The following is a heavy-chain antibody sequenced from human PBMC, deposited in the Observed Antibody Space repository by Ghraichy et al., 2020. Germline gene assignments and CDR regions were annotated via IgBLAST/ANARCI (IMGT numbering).Heavy chain of an antibody. J-gene: IGHJ4*02. Sequence: GGSLRLSCAASGFSFSSYGMHWVRQAPGKGLEWVAVIWYDGSNKYYADSVKGRFTISRDNSKNTLYLQMNSLRAEDTAVYYCARGIEQWQGQENFYFDYWGQGTLVTVSS. V-gene: IGHV3-33*08. CDR2: IWYDGSNK. D-gene: IGHD6-19*01. CDR1: GFSFSSYG. CDR3: ARGIEQWQGQENFYFDY.